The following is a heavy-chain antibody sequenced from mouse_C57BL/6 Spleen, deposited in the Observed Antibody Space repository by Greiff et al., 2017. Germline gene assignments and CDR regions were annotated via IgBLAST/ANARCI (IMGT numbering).Heavy chain of an antibody. CDR2: INPSSGYT. CDR3: ARTGDGWYYVDY. J-gene: IGHJ2*01. D-gene: IGHD1-1*02. V-gene: IGHV1-4*01. Sequence: QVQLKQSGAELARPGASVKMSCKASGYTFTSYTMHWVKQRPGQGLEWIGYINPSSGYTKYNQKFKDKATLTADKSSRTAYLQLSSLTSEDSAVYYCARTGDGWYYVDYWGQGTTLTVSS. CDR1: GYTFTSYT.